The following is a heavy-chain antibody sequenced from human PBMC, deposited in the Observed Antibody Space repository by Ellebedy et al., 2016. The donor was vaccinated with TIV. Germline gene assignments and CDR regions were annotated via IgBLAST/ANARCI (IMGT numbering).Heavy chain of an antibody. V-gene: IGHV3-23*01. Sequence: PGGSLRLSCVASGFTFSDYAMSCVRQAPGKGLEWSSAISGSLHTTHEADSVAGRFTISRDNSRNTLYLQMNSLRVEDTAIYYCTKDSGFVAAAGTGYWGQGTLVTVSP. CDR1: GFTFSDYA. CDR2: ISGSLHTT. D-gene: IGHD6-13*01. CDR3: TKDSGFVAAAGTGY. J-gene: IGHJ4*02.